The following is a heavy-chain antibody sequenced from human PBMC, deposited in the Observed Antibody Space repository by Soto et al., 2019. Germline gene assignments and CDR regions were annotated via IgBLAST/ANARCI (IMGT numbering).Heavy chain of an antibody. Sequence: SETLSLTCTISGGSISNYSWTWIRQTPGKGLEWIGYVYYIGNTNYNSSLKSRVSISVDMSKNQFSLELSSVTAADTAVYWCARDSRLVQIPASNRYYYPAMDVWGQGTPVTVS. CDR2: VYYIGNT. J-gene: IGHJ6*02. CDR1: GGSISNYS. D-gene: IGHD2-2*01. V-gene: IGHV4-59*01. CDR3: ARDSRLVQIPASNRYYYPAMDV.